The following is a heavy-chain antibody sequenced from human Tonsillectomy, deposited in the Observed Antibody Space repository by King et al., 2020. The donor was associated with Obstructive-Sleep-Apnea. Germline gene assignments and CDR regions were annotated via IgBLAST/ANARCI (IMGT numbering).Heavy chain of an antibody. Sequence: VQLVQSGGGLVHPGGSLRLSCAASGFTVSSNYMSWVRQAPGKGLEWVSVIYSGGSTYYADSVKGRFTISRDNSKNTLYLQMNSLRAEDTAVYYCAREPVLRYFDWLSDYYYGMDVWGQGTTVTVSS. J-gene: IGHJ6*02. D-gene: IGHD3-9*01. CDR3: AREPVLRYFDWLSDYYYGMDV. V-gene: IGHV3-66*01. CDR2: IYSGGST. CDR1: GFTVSSNY.